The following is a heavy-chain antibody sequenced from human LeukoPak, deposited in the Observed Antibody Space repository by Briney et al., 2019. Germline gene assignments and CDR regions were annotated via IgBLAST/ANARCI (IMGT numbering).Heavy chain of an antibody. CDR2: IYYSGST. Sequence: SETLSLTCTVSGGSISSYYWSWIRQPPGKGLEWIGYIYYSGSTNYNPSLKSRVTISVDTSKNQFSLKLSSVTAADTAVYYCARPTNGADFWSGVNWFDPWGQGTLVTVSS. V-gene: IGHV4-59*01. D-gene: IGHD3-3*01. CDR1: GGSISSYY. CDR3: ARPTNGADFWSGVNWFDP. J-gene: IGHJ5*02.